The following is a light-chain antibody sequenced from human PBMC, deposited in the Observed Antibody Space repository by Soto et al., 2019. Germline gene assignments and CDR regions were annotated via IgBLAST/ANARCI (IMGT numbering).Light chain of an antibody. Sequence: QSVLTQPASVSGSPGQSITISCTGTNSDVGAYSYVSWYQQYPGKAPKLLIYDVGARPSGISDRFSGSKSGNTASLTISGLQAEDEADYYCSSYTAFSNYVFGTGTKVTVL. J-gene: IGLJ1*01. CDR1: NSDVGAYSY. CDR3: SSYTAFSNYV. V-gene: IGLV2-14*03. CDR2: DVG.